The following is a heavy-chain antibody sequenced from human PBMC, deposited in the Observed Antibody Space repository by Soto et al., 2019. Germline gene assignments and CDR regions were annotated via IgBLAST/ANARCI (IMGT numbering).Heavy chain of an antibody. Sequence: QVQLVQSGAEVKKPGSSVKVSCKASGGTFSTSAISWVRQAPGQGLEWVGGIMPVFPTPDYAQNFQGRVTITADESTKTAYLELTRLREDDTDVYYCARDKDRIQLGGNYYYILEGWGQEAAITVSS. CDR1: GGTFSTSA. D-gene: IGHD1-1*01. V-gene: IGHV1-69*12. CDR2: IMPVFPTP. J-gene: IGHJ6*02. CDR3: ARDKDRIQLGGNYYYILEG.